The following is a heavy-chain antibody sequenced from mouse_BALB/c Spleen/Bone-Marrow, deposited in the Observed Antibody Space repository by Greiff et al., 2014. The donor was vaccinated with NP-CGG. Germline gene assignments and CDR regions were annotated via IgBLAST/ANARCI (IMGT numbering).Heavy chain of an antibody. CDR2: IRDKANGYTT. V-gene: IGHV7-3*02. CDR1: GFTFTDYF. CDR3: ARDFSGYFDF. J-gene: IGHJ2*01. Sequence: DVHLVESGGGLVQPGGSLRLSCTTSGFTFTDYFMTWVRQPPGKALEWLGFIRDKANGYTTEYNPSVKGRFTIARDTSQGILYLQMNTLRAEDSSYYFCARDFSGYFDFWGQGTTLTVSS.